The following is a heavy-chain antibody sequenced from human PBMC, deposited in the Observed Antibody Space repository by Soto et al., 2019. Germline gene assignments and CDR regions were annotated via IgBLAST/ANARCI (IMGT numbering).Heavy chain of an antibody. J-gene: IGHJ5*02. CDR3: AKDPLPWGPQQNWFDP. D-gene: IGHD1-26*01. V-gene: IGHV3-23*01. CDR2: ISGSGGST. Sequence: GGSLRLSCAASGFTFSSYAMSWVRQAPGKGLEWVSAISGSGGSTYYADSVKGRFTISRDNSKNTLYLQMNSLRAEDTAVYYCAKDPLPWGPQQNWFDPWGQGTLVTVSS. CDR1: GFTFSSYA.